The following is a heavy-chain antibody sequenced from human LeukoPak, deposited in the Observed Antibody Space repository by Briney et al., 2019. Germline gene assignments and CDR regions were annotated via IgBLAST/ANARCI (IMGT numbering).Heavy chain of an antibody. Sequence: GGSLRLSCAASGFTFSSYAMSCVRQAPGKGLEWASGISGSGGSTYSADSVKGRFTISRDNSKNTLYLQMNSLRAEDTAVYYCAKSSGYCSSTSCYPPDYWGQGTLVTVSS. CDR1: GFTFSSYA. D-gene: IGHD2-2*01. CDR2: ISGSGGST. CDR3: AKSSGYCSSTSCYPPDY. J-gene: IGHJ4*02. V-gene: IGHV3-23*01.